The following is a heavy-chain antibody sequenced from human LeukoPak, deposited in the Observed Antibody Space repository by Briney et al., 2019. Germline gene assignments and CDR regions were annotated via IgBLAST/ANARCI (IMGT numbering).Heavy chain of an antibody. D-gene: IGHD6-19*01. J-gene: IGHJ5*02. CDR2: ISSSSSYI. Sequence: PGGSLRLSCAASGFTFSTYAMSWVRQAPGKGLEWVSSISSSSSYIYYADSVKGRFTISRDNAKNSLYLQMNSLRAEDTAVYYCARARVAAVVPVTSWGQGTLVTVSS. CDR1: GFTFSTYA. CDR3: ARARVAAVVPVTS. V-gene: IGHV3-21*01.